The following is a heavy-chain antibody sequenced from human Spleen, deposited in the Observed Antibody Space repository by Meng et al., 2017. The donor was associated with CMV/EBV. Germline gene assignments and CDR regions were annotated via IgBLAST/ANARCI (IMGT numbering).Heavy chain of an antibody. Sequence: GESLKISCAASGFSFSSHAMSWVRQAPGKGLEWVSAIYSGRGGTYFADSVKGRFTISRDNSKNTLYLQMNSLRAEDTGVYYCAKLQGTYYDSSGPFDHWGQGTLVTVSS. CDR2: IYSGRGGT. J-gene: IGHJ4*02. V-gene: IGHV3-23*03. CDR3: AKLQGTYYDSSGPFDH. D-gene: IGHD3-22*01. CDR1: GFSFSSHA.